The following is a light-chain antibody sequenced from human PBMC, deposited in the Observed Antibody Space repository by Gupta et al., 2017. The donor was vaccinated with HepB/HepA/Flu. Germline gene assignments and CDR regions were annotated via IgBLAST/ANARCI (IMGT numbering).Light chain of an antibody. Sequence: QSVLPQSPSVSGAPGPRVTISCTGTRSNTGAGYTANWYLHLRGEAPKPLIYGNNHRPSRVPYRLPGSRSRASASLAITSRQAEDEGESFCQSYDGNLDGYIFGTGTRVTVL. CDR3: QSYDGNLDGYI. CDR2: GNN. CDR1: RSNTGAGYT. J-gene: IGLJ1*01. V-gene: IGLV1-40*01.